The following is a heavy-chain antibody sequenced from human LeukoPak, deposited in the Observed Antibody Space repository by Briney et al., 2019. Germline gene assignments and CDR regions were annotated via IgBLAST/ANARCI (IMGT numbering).Heavy chain of an antibody. V-gene: IGHV1-69*04. J-gene: IGHJ5*02. CDR1: GGTFSSYT. CDR2: IIPILGIA. Sequence: LVKVSCKAPGGTFSSYTISWVRQAPGQGLEWMGRIIPILGIANYAQKFQGRVTITADKSTSTAYMELSSLRSEDTAVYYCARDYRASSIVVVPAASYNWFDPWGQGTLVTVSS. CDR3: ARDYRASSIVVVPAASYNWFDP. D-gene: IGHD2-2*01.